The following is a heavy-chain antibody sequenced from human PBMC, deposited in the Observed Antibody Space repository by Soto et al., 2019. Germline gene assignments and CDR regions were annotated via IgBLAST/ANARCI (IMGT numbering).Heavy chain of an antibody. D-gene: IGHD6-6*01. CDR3: ARFGSSREQLVGPH. V-gene: IGHV3-21*01. CDR1: GFTFSSYS. CDR2: ISSSSSYI. Sequence: KPGGSLRLSCAASGFTFSSYSMNWVRQAPGKGLEWVSSISSSSSYIYYADSVKGRFTISRDNAKNSLYLQMNSLRAEDTAVYYCARFGSSREQLVGPHWGQGTLVTVSS. J-gene: IGHJ4*02.